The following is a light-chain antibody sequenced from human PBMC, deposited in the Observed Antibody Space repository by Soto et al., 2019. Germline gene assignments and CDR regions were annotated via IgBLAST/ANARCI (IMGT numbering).Light chain of an antibody. Sequence: QSALTQPASVSGSPGQSITISCTGTSSDVGGYDYVSWYQQHPGKVPKLMIYDVSSRPSGVSNRFSGSKSGNTASLTISGLPAEDEADYYCRSYASSSPLVFGGGTKLTVL. CDR2: DVS. CDR3: RSYASSSPLV. V-gene: IGLV2-14*01. J-gene: IGLJ2*01. CDR1: SSDVGGYDY.